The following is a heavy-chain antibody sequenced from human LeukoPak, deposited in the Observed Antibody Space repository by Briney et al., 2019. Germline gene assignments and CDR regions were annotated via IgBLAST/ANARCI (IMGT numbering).Heavy chain of an antibody. V-gene: IGHV4-38-2*02. Sequence: PSETLSLTCTVSGYSISSGYYWGWIRQPPGKGLEWIGSIYHSGSTYYNPSLKSRVTISVDTSKNQFSLKLSSVTAADTAVYYCARVVGNTAMALGYWGQGTLVTVSS. J-gene: IGHJ4*02. CDR1: GYSISSGYY. CDR3: ARVVGNTAMALGY. CDR2: IYHSGST. D-gene: IGHD5-18*01.